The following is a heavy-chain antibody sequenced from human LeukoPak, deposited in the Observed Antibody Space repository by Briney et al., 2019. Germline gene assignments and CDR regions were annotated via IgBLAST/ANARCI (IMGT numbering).Heavy chain of an antibody. Sequence: GGSLRLSCAASGFTFSDYDMHWVRQATGKGLEWVSAIGTAGDTYYTGSVKGRFTISRENAKNSLYLQMNSLRAGDTAVYYCARASYGGYVGYWGQGTLVTVSS. D-gene: IGHD5-12*01. V-gene: IGHV3-13*01. CDR3: ARASYGGYVGY. CDR1: GFTFSDYD. J-gene: IGHJ4*02. CDR2: IGTAGDT.